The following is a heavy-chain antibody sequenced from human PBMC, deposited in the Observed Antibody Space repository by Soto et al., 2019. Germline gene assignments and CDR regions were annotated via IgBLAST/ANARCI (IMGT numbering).Heavy chain of an antibody. CDR1: GYTFTNYR. CDR3: ARVIVGGTRADY. Sequence: QVQLVQSGAEVKKPGASVKVSCKTSGYTFTNYRISWVRQAPGQGLEWMGWISAYNGNTDYAQNLQGRVTMTTDTSTSTAYMELRSLRSDDTAMFYCARVIVGGTRADYWGQGTLVTVSS. CDR2: ISAYNGNT. V-gene: IGHV1-18*01. J-gene: IGHJ4*02. D-gene: IGHD1-26*01.